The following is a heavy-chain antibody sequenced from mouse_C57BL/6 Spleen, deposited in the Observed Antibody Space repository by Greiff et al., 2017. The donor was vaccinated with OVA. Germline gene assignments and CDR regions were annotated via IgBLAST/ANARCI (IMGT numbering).Heavy chain of an antibody. Sequence: EVKLVESGEGLVKPGGSLKLSCAASGFTFSSYAMSWVRQTPEKRLEWVAYISSGGDYIYYADTVKGRFTISRDNARNTLYLQMSSLKSEDTAMYYCTRGGDYGNTGLYAMDYWGQGTSVTVSS. CDR1: GFTFSSYA. D-gene: IGHD2-1*01. V-gene: IGHV5-9-1*02. CDR3: TRGGDYGNTGLYAMDY. J-gene: IGHJ4*01. CDR2: ISSGGDYI.